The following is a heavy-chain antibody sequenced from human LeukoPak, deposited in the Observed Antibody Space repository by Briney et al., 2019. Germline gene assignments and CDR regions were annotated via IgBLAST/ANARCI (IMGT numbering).Heavy chain of an antibody. D-gene: IGHD3-10*01. CDR2: IYYSGNT. Sequence: SQTLSLTCSVSGGSISYYYWSWIRQPPGKGLEWIGYIYYSGNTNYNPSLKSRVTMSVDTSKNQFSLRLSSVTAADTAVYYCARVLMSMVRGVVSVNWFDPWGQGTLVTVSS. CDR1: GGSISYYY. V-gene: IGHV4-59*01. J-gene: IGHJ5*02. CDR3: ARVLMSMVRGVVSVNWFDP.